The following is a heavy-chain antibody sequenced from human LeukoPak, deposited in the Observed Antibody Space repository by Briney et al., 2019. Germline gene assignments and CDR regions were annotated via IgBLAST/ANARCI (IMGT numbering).Heavy chain of an antibody. CDR2: ISYDGSNK. J-gene: IGHJ6*02. Sequence: TGGSLRLSCAASGFTFSSYGMHWVRQAPGKGLEWVAVISYDGSNKYYADSVKGRFTISRDNSKNTLYLQMNSLRAEDTAVYYCARYGDPYYYYYGMDVWGQGTTVTVSS. CDR1: GFTFSSYG. V-gene: IGHV3-30*03. CDR3: ARYGDPYYYYYGMDV. D-gene: IGHD4-17*01.